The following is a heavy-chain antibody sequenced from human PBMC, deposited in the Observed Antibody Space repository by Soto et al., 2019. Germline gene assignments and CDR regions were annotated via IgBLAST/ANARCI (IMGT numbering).Heavy chain of an antibody. CDR3: ARARGYFDS. J-gene: IGHJ4*02. V-gene: IGHV6-1*01. Sequence: PSQTLSLTCAISGDSVSSNSAAWSWISQSPSRGLEWLGRTYYRSKWYNEYAVSLKSRITINPDTSKNQFSLQLNSVTPEDTAVYYCARARGYFDSWGQGTLVTVS. CDR2: TYYRSKWYN. CDR1: GDSVSSNSAA. D-gene: IGHD3-10*01.